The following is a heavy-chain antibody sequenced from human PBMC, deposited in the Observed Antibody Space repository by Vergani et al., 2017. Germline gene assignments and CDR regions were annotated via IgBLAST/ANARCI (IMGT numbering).Heavy chain of an antibody. CDR3: ARGQTGYSRDWSTYFFYMDV. Sequence: QVQLQESGPGLVKPSQTLSLTCTVSGGSISSGDYYWSWIRQPPGKGLEWIGSVYYSGTTYYNPSLGGRVTMSIDKSKNHFSLTLTSVTAADSAFYFCARGQTGYSRDWSTYFFYMDVWGKGTTVTVSS. CDR1: GGSISSGDYY. D-gene: IGHD3/OR15-3a*01. CDR2: VYYSGTT. J-gene: IGHJ6*03. V-gene: IGHV4-30-4*08.